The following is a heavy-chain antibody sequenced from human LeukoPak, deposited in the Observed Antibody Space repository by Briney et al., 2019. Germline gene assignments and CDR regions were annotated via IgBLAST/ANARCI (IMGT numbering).Heavy chain of an antibody. V-gene: IGHV3-21*01. D-gene: IGHD1-20*01. Sequence: KPGGSLRLSCAASGFTFSTYAMTWVRQAPGKGLEGVSSISSSSKYIYYADSVKGRFTISRDNARNSLYLQMNSLRAEDTAVYYCARVDNWNEVTDDYWGQGTLVTVSS. J-gene: IGHJ4*02. CDR3: ARVDNWNEVTDDY. CDR1: GFTFSTYA. CDR2: ISSSSKYI.